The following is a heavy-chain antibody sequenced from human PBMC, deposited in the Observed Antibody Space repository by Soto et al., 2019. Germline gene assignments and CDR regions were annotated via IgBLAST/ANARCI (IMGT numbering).Heavy chain of an antibody. Sequence: GASVKVSCKASGGTFSSYAISWVRQAPGQGLEWMGGIIPIFGTANYAQKFQGRVTITADKSTSTAYMELSSLRSEDTAVYYCARDPLMGYSGYDRLGNYYGMDVWGQGTTVTVSS. CDR3: ARDPLMGYSGYDRLGNYYGMDV. CDR1: GGTFSSYA. CDR2: IIPIFGTA. V-gene: IGHV1-69*06. J-gene: IGHJ6*02. D-gene: IGHD5-12*01.